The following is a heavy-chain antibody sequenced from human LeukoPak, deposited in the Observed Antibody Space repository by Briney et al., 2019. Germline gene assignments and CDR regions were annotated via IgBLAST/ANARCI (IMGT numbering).Heavy chain of an antibody. J-gene: IGHJ4*02. D-gene: IGHD6-13*01. CDR2: IDPSDSYT. CDR1: GYSFTSYW. Sequence: GESLKISCKGSGYSFTSYWISWVRQMPGKGLAWMGRIDPSDSYTNYSPSFQGHVTISADKSISTAYLQWSSLKASDTAMYYCARPIAAAGTVWLWWGQGTLVTVSS. CDR3: ARPIAAAGTVWLW. V-gene: IGHV5-10-1*01.